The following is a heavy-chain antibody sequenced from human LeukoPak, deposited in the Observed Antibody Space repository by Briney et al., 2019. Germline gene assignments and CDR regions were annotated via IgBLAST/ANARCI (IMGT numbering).Heavy chain of an antibody. J-gene: IGHJ4*02. D-gene: IGHD5-12*01. CDR3: ARGFDSGYDPLFDY. CDR2: IYYSGST. Sequence: SETLSLTCTVSGGSISSYYWSWIRQPPGKGLEWIGYIYYSGSTYYNPSLKSRVTISVDTSKNQFSLKLSSVTAADTAVYYCARGFDSGYDPLFDYWGQGTLVTVSS. CDR1: GGSISSYY. V-gene: IGHV4-59*08.